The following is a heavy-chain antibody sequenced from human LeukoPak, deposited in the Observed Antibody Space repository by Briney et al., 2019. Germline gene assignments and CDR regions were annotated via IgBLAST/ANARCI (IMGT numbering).Heavy chain of an antibody. J-gene: IGHJ5*02. CDR3: ATSSNAPGNH. CDR2: IKEDGSAQ. V-gene: IGHV3-7*01. Sequence: PGGSLRLSCAVSGFTSNGYWMSWVRQAPGKGLEWVANIKEDGSAQYYVGSVKGRFTISRDNAKNSLNLQMNSLRAEDTAVYYCATSSNAPGNHWGQGTLVTVSS. CDR1: GFTSNGYW. D-gene: IGHD2-2*01.